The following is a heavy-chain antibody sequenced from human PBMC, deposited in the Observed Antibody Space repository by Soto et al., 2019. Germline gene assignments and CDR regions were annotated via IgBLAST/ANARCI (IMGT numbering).Heavy chain of an antibody. CDR3: ARGYESSRRYLPLLDY. CDR1: SGSFSGYY. V-gene: IGHV4-34*01. J-gene: IGHJ4*02. D-gene: IGHD3-22*01. CDR2: ISHSGST. Sequence: QVQLQQWGAGLLKPSETLSLRCVVNSGSFSGYYWTWIRQTPGKGWEWIGEISHSGSTNYNPSLLSRVTRSADTSKKQFSLRLSSVTAADTALYFCARGYESSRRYLPLLDYWGQGTLVTVSS.